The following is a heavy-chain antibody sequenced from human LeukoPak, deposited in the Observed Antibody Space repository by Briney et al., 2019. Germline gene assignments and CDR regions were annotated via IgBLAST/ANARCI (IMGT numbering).Heavy chain of an antibody. CDR2: TSSSDAGT. Sequence: GGSLRLSCAASGFTFSTYAMSWVRQTPGKGLERVAATSSSDAGTYHADSVRGRFTISRDNSKNTLYLQMNSLRAEDAAVYFCAKAPVTSCRGAYCYPFDSWGQGTLVTVSS. CDR3: AKAPVTSCRGAYCYPFDS. D-gene: IGHD2-21*01. J-gene: IGHJ4*02. V-gene: IGHV3-23*01. CDR1: GFTFSTYA.